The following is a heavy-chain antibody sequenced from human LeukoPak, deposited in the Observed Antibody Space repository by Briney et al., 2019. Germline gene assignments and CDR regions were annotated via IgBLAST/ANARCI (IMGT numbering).Heavy chain of an antibody. CDR1: GFTFSGSA. J-gene: IGHJ5*02. Sequence: GGSLRLSCAASGFTFSGSAMHWVRQASGKGLEWVGRIRSKANSYATAYAASVKGRFTISRDDSKNTAYLQMNSLKTGDTAVYYCTRLRTGFDPWGQGTLVTVSS. CDR3: TRLRTGFDP. CDR2: IRSKANSYAT. V-gene: IGHV3-73*01.